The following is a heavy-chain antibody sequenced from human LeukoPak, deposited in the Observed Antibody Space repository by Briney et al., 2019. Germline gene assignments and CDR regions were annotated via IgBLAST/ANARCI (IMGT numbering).Heavy chain of an antibody. Sequence: KPSETLSLTCTVSGGSVSSDSYYWSWIRQPPGKGLEWIGYIYYSGSTNYNPSLKSRVTISVDTSKNQFSLKLSSVTAADTAVYYCARVTRGHFDYWGQGTLVTVSS. J-gene: IGHJ4*02. CDR1: GGSVSSDSYY. V-gene: IGHV4-61*01. CDR2: IYYSGST. D-gene: IGHD2-21*02. CDR3: ARVTRGHFDY.